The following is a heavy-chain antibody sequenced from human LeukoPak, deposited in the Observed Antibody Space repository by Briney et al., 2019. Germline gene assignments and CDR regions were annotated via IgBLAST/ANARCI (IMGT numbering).Heavy chain of an antibody. V-gene: IGHV4-59*01. CDR3: ARDFGTSGWYGAFDY. CDR2: IYYSGST. Sequence: SETLSLTCTVSGGSISSYYWSWIRQPPGKGLEWIGYIYYSGSTNYNPSLKSRVTISVDTSKNQFSLKLRPVTAADTAVYYCARDFGTSGWYGAFDYWGQGTLVTVSS. J-gene: IGHJ4*02. D-gene: IGHD6-19*01. CDR1: GGSISSYY.